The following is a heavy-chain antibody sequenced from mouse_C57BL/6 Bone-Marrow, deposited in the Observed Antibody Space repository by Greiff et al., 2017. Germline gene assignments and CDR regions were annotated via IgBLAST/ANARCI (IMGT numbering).Heavy chain of an antibody. CDR1: GFTFSDYG. CDR2: ISSGSSTI. J-gene: IGHJ2*01. Sequence: EVKLVESGGGLVKPGGSLKLSCAASGFTFSDYGMHWVRQAPEKGLEWVAYISSGSSTIYYADTVKGRFPISRDNAKNTLFLQMTSLRSEDTAMYYCARPGQYYFDYWGQGTTLTVSS. CDR3: ARPGQYYFDY. V-gene: IGHV5-17*01.